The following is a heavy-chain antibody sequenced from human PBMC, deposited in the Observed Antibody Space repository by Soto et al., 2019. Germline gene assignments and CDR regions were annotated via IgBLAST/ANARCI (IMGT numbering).Heavy chain of an antibody. Sequence: QVQLVQSGAEVKKPGASVKVSCKASGYTFTSYGISWVRQAPGQGLEWMGWISAYNGNTNYAQKLQGRVTMTTDTSTSTAYMVLRSLRSDDTAVYYCARVTHITSGPGYYYGMDVWGQGTTVTVSS. CDR3: ARVTHITSGPGYYYGMDV. CDR1: GYTFTSYG. J-gene: IGHJ6*02. D-gene: IGHD6-19*01. CDR2: ISAYNGNT. V-gene: IGHV1-18*01.